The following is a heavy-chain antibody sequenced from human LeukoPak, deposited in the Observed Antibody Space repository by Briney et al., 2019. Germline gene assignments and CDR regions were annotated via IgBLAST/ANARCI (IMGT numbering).Heavy chain of an antibody. Sequence: SETLSLTCSVSGGSISRHYWSWIRQPPGKGLEWIGYISYSGSTRYNPSFQSRVTISMEMSKTHFSLKLTSVTAADTAVYYCARLLNNDNRGDPDTFDMWGPGPMVTVSS. V-gene: IGHV4-59*08. CDR2: ISYSGST. J-gene: IGHJ3*02. CDR1: GGSISRHY. D-gene: IGHD4-17*01. CDR3: ARLLNNDNRGDPDTFDM.